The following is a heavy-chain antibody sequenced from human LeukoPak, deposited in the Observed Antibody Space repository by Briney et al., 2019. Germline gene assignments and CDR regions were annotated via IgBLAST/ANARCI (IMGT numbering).Heavy chain of an antibody. J-gene: IGHJ4*02. CDR2: IIPIFGTA. D-gene: IGHD3-22*01. Sequence: ASVTVSCKASGGTFSSYAISWVRQAPGQGLEWMGGIIPIFGTANYAQKFQGRVTITADESTSTAYMELSSLRSEDTAVYYCASPQRYYYDSSGYYSPFDYWGQGTLVTVSS. V-gene: IGHV1-69*13. CDR3: ASPQRYYYDSSGYYSPFDY. CDR1: GGTFSSYA.